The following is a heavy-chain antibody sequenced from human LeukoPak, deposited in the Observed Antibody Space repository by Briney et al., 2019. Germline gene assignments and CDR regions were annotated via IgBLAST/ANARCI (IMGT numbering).Heavy chain of an antibody. D-gene: IGHD3-3*01. Sequence: ASVKVSCKVSGYTLTELSMHWVRQAPGKGLEWMGGFDPEDGETIYAQKFQGRVTMTEDTSTDTAYMELSSLRSEDTAVYYCATVYHYDFWSGYDYWGQGTLVTVSS. V-gene: IGHV1-24*01. CDR1: GYTLTELS. CDR2: FDPEDGET. CDR3: ATVYHYDFWSGYDY. J-gene: IGHJ4*02.